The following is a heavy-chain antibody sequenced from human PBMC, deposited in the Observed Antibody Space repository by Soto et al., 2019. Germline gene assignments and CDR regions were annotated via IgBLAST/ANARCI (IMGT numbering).Heavy chain of an antibody. CDR1: GFTFSSYA. V-gene: IGHV3-30-3*01. CDR3: AIERPWGDTAMEFAD. D-gene: IGHD5-18*01. Sequence: GGSLRLSCAASGFTFSSYAMHWVRQAPGKGLEWVAVISYDGSNKYYADSGKGRFTISRDNSKNTLYLQMNSLRAEDTAVYYCAIERPWGDTAMEFADWCQGSLVTVSS. CDR2: ISYDGSNK. J-gene: IGHJ4*02.